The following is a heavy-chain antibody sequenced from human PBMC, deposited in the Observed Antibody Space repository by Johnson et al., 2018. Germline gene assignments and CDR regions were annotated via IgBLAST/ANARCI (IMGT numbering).Heavy chain of an antibody. CDR1: GFTFRKSD. CDR3: AKGGRMVYGGNVD. CDR2: IGAAVDT. Sequence: VQLVETGGGLVQPGGSLRLSYVAAGFTFRKSDLRWVRQCTGEGLEWVSVIGAAVDTYYSDSVKGRFSICRSCAKNSFRLQINSLRAEDTAVYYCAKGGRMVYGGNVDWGQGTLGTVSS. J-gene: IGHJ4*02. V-gene: IGHV3-13*01. D-gene: IGHD4-23*01.